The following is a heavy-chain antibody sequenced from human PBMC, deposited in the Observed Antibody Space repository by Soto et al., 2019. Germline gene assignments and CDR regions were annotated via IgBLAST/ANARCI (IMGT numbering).Heavy chain of an antibody. CDR2: TYYRSKWYN. V-gene: IGHV6-1*01. D-gene: IGHD2-2*01. CDR3: ARVPGCSPKQCPNYAMDV. Sequence: SQTLSLTCAISGDSVSSNSAAWNWIRQSPSRGLEWLGRTYYRSKWYNDYAVSVKSRITINPDTSKNQFSLQLNSVTPEDTAVYYCARVPGCSPKQCPNYAMDVWGQGTTVTVSS. J-gene: IGHJ6*02. CDR1: GDSVSSNSAA.